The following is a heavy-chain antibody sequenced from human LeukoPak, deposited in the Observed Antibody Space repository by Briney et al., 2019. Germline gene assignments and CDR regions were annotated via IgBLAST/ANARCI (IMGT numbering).Heavy chain of an antibody. CDR1: GGSFSGYY. CDR2: INHSGST. D-gene: IGHD3-22*01. J-gene: IGHJ4*02. CDR3: ARALGGYYDSSGYGL. Sequence: SETLSLTCAVYGGSFSGYYWSWIRQPPGKGLERIGEINHSGSTNYNPSLKSRVTISVDTSKNQFSLKLSSVTAADTAVYYCARALGGYYDSSGYGLWGQGTLVTVSS. V-gene: IGHV4-34*01.